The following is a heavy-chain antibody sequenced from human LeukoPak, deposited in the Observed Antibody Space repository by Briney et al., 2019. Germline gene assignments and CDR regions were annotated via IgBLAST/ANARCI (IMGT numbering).Heavy chain of an antibody. J-gene: IGHJ4*02. CDR3: GTATPRY. Sequence: GGSLRLSCATSGFTFSVYAMSWVRQAPGKGLEWVSTISDSGGSTYYADSVKGRFTISRDNSKNTLYLQMNSLRAEDTAVYYCGTATPRYWGQGTLVTVSS. D-gene: IGHD1-26*01. V-gene: IGHV3-23*01. CDR2: ISDSGGST. CDR1: GFTFSVYA.